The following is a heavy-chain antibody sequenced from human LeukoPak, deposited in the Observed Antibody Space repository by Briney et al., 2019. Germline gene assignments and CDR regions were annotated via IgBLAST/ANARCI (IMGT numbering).Heavy chain of an antibody. J-gene: IGHJ4*02. CDR1: GYTFTAYA. CDR2: TNAGNGIT. CDR3: ARDPEYFDY. Sequence: ASVKVSCKASGYTFTAYAMHWVRQAPGQRLEWMGWTNAGNGITKYSQKFQGRITITRDTSANTAYMELSSLRSEDTAIYYCARDPEYFDYWGQGTLVTVSS. V-gene: IGHV1-3*01.